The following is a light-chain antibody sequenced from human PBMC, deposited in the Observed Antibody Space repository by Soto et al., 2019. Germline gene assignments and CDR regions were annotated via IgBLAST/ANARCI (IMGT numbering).Light chain of an antibody. J-gene: IGKJ1*01. Sequence: DLQMTQSPSTLSASVGDRVTITCRASQSISSWLAWYQQKPGEAPKLLIYKPSTLESAVPSRFRGSASRTVFTLAISSLQPDDFATYYCQQYHGYRSWTFGQGTKVEIK. CDR1: QSISSW. V-gene: IGKV1-5*03. CDR3: QQYHGYRSWT. CDR2: KPS.